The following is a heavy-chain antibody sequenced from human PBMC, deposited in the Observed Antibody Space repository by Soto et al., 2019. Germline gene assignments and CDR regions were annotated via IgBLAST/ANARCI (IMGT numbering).Heavy chain of an antibody. CDR1: SVSSSSSNW. CDR3: ARGAGGGTFDI. J-gene: IGHJ3*02. Sequence: PSETLSLTCAVSSVSSSSSNWLIWVRQPPGKGLEWIGEIYHSGSTNYNPSLKSRVTISVDKSKNQFSLKLSSVTAADTAVYYCARGAGGGTFDIWGQGTMVTVSS. CDR2: IYHSGST. D-gene: IGHD3-16*01. V-gene: IGHV4-4*02.